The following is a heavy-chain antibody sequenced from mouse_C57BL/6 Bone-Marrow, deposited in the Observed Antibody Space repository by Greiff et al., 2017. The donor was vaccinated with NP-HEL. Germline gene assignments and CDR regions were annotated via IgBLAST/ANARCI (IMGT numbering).Heavy chain of an antibody. CDR2: IAPSDRYP. D-gene: IGHD1-1*01. CDR1: GYTFTSYW. V-gene: IGHV1-69*01. CDR3: ARGLYYGSSCWYFDV. J-gene: IGHJ1*03. Sequence: QVQLQQPGAELVMPGASVKLSCKASGYTFTSYWMHWVKQRPGQGLEWIGEIAPSDRYPNYNQKFKGKSTLTVDKSSSTAYMQLSSLTAEDSAVYYCARGLYYGSSCWYFDVWGTGTTVTVSS.